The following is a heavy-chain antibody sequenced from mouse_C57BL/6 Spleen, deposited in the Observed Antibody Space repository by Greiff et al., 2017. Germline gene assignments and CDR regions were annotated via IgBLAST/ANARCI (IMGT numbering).Heavy chain of an antibody. D-gene: IGHD1-1*01. J-gene: IGHJ3*01. CDR3: ASEALTTGFPLAD. Sequence: DVQLQESGAELVKPGASVKLSCTASGFNIKDYYMHWVKQRTEQGLEWIGSIDPEDGETKYAQKFQGKATITADTSSNTAYLRLRSLTSEDTDVYYCASEALTTGFPLADWGQGTLVTVSA. CDR2: IDPEDGET. V-gene: IGHV14-2*01. CDR1: GFNIKDYY.